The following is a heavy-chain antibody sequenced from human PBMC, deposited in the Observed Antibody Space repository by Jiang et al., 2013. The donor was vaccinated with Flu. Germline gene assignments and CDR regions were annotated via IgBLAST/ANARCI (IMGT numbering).Heavy chain of an antibody. CDR3: ARYGSSSFASSWNWFDP. D-gene: IGHD6-6*01. CDR1: GFTFSSYS. Sequence: VQLLESGGGLVKPGGSLRLSCAASGFTFSSYSMNWVRQAPGKGLEWVSSISSSSSYIYYADSVKGRFTISRDNAKNSLYLQMNSLRAEDTAVYYCARYGSSSFASSWNWFDPWGQGTLVTVSS. V-gene: IGHV3-21*01. J-gene: IGHJ5*02. CDR2: ISSSSSYI.